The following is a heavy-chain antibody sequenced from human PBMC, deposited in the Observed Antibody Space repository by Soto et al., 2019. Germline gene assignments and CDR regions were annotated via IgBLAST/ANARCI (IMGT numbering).Heavy chain of an antibody. CDR3: AKLKGGRIYSSWVDY. Sequence: GGSLRLSCAASGFTFSSYAMSWVRQAPGKGLEWVSAISGSGGSTYYADSVKGRFTISRDNSKNTLYLQMNSLRAEDTAVYYCAKLKGGRIYSSWVDYWGQGTLVTVSS. CDR2: ISGSGGST. D-gene: IGHD3-10*01. CDR1: GFTFSSYA. J-gene: IGHJ4*02. V-gene: IGHV3-23*01.